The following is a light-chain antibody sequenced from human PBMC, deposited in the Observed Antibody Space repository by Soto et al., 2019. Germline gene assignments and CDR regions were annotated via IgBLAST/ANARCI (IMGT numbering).Light chain of an antibody. Sequence: IQMTQSPSSLSASVGDRVTITCRASQGIGNDLGWYQQQPGKAPKILIYAASSLHSGVPSRFSGSRSGTDFTLTISSLQPEDCATYYCLQDYSYPRTFGQGTKVDIK. CDR2: AAS. CDR1: QGIGND. CDR3: LQDYSYPRT. J-gene: IGKJ1*01. V-gene: IGKV1-6*01.